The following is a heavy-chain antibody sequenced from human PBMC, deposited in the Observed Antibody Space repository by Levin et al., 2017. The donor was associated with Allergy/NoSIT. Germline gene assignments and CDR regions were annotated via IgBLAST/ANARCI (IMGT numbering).Heavy chain of an antibody. CDR1: GYTFTDYY. D-gene: IGHD2-2*01. CDR2: IYPYSGGS. Sequence: ASVKVSCKSSGYTFTDYYMHWVRQAPGQGLEWMGWIYPYSGGSNYAQKFQGRVTMTRDTSISTAYMELSRLRSDDTAVYYCARELSVVVPTASSYYYGMDVWGQGTTVTVSS. V-gene: IGHV1-2*02. J-gene: IGHJ6*02. CDR3: ARELSVVVPTASSYYYGMDV.